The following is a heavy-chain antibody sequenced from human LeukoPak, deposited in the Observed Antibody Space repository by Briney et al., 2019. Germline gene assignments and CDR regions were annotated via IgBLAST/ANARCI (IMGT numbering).Heavy chain of an antibody. CDR2: ISWNSGSI. D-gene: IGHD2-15*01. J-gene: IGHJ4*02. CDR1: GFTFDDYA. CDR3: AKDFSVVAASYYFDY. V-gene: IGHV3-9*01. Sequence: GRSLRLSCAASGFTFDDYAMHWVRQAPGKGLEWVSGISWNSGSIGYADSVKGRFTISRDNAKNSLYLQMNSLRAEDTALYYCAKDFSVVAASYYFDYWGQGTLVTVSS.